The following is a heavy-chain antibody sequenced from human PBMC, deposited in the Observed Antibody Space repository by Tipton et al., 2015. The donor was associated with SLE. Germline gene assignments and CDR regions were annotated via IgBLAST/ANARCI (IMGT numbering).Heavy chain of an antibody. CDR2: ISHAGSNQ. J-gene: IGHJ6*03. Sequence: SLRLSCAASGLHFSNYAMNWVRQAPGKGLDWVAVISHAGSNQYYADSVKGRSTIARENSRNTFYLQLNSLSAEDTAVYYCAGSTRYYYMDVWGKGTTVTVSS. CDR1: GLHFSNYA. D-gene: IGHD2-15*01. V-gene: IGHV3-30*04. CDR3: AGSTRYYYMDV.